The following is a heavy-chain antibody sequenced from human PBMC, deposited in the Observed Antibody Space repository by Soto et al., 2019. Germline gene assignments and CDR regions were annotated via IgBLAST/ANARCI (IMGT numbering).Heavy chain of an antibody. D-gene: IGHD3-9*01. V-gene: IGHV3-23*01. CDR2: ISGSGGST. Sequence: GGSLRLSCAASGFNVGTYGMSWVRQAPEKGLEWVSAISGSGGSTYYADSVKGRFTISSDNSKNTLDLQMNSLRAEDTAVYYCASLKGYYDILTGPHWFDPWGQGTLVTVSS. CDR3: ASLKGYYDILTGPHWFDP. J-gene: IGHJ5*02. CDR1: GFNVGTYG.